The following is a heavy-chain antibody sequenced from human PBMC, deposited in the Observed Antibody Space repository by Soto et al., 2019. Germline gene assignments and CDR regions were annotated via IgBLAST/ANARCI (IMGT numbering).Heavy chain of an antibody. J-gene: IGHJ6*03. Sequence: ASVKVSCKASGYTFTSYGISWVRQAPGQGLEWMGMISAYNGSTNYAQKFQGRVTMTRDTSTSTVYMELSSLRSEDTAVYYCARSTVTTYYYYYYMDVWGKGATVTVSS. CDR2: ISAYNGST. D-gene: IGHD4-4*01. V-gene: IGHV1-18*01. CDR3: ARSTVTTYYYYYYMDV. CDR1: GYTFTSYG.